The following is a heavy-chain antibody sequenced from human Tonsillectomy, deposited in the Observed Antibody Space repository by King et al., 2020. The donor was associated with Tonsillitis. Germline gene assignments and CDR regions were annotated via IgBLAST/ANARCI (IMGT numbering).Heavy chain of an antibody. J-gene: IGHJ4*02. CDR1: RFTFSSYS. CDR2: ISYDGSNK. Sequence: VQLVESGGGVVQPGTSLRLSCAASRFTFSSYSMHWVRQAPGKGLEWVAVISYDGSNKYYADSVKGRFTISRDNSKNTLYLQMNSLRAEDTAVYYCAAFDSAGYYGAFDYWGQGTLVTVSS. V-gene: IGHV3-30-3*01. CDR3: AAFDSAGYYGAFDY. D-gene: IGHD3-22*01.